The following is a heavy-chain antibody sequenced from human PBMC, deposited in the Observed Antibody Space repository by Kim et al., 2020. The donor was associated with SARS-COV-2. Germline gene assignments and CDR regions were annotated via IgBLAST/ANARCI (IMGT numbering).Heavy chain of an antibody. J-gene: IGHJ4*02. CDR1: GYTFTSYG. CDR3: ARVGGRYDILTGSPFDY. D-gene: IGHD3-9*01. Sequence: ASVKVSCKASGYTFTSYGISWVRQAPGQGLEWMGWISAYNGNTNYAQKLQGRVTMTTDTSTSTAYMELRSLRSDDTAVYYCARVGGRYDILTGSPFDYWGQGTLVTVSS. V-gene: IGHV1-18*01. CDR2: ISAYNGNT.